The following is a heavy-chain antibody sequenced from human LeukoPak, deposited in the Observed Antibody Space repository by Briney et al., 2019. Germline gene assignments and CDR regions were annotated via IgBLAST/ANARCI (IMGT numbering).Heavy chain of an antibody. CDR3: ARVRLIWSGYYRSPGIYYFDY. CDR2: IFYSGST. J-gene: IGHJ4*02. V-gene: IGHV4-39*07. Sequence: SETLSLTCTVSGGSISTNNYYWGWIRQPPGKGLEWIGNIFYSGSTYYSPSLKSRVTISVDTSKNQFSLKLSSVTAADTAVYYCARVRLIWSGYYRSPGIYYFDYWGQGTLVTVSS. D-gene: IGHD3-3*01. CDR1: GGSISTNNYY.